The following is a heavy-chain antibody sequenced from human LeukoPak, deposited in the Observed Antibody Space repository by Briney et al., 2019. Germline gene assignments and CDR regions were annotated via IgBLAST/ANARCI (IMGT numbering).Heavy chain of an antibody. CDR2: IYYSGST. D-gene: IGHD1-7*01. J-gene: IGHJ4*02. V-gene: IGHV4-39*01. CDR1: GGSISSYY. CDR3: ARLGGYNWNWARYYFDY. Sequence: PSETLSLTCSVSGGSISSYYWGWIRQPPGKGLEWIGSIYYSGSTYYNPSLKNRVTISVDTSKNQFSLKLSSVTAADTAVYYCARLGGYNWNWARYYFDYWGQGTLVTVSS.